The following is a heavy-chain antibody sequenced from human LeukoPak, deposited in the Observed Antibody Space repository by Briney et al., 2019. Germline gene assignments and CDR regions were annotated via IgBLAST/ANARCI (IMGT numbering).Heavy chain of an antibody. Sequence: ASVKVSCKASGYTFSSYDITWVRQAPGQGLEWMGWIIANNDNINYAQKLQDRVTMTTDTSTSTAYMELRSLRSDDTAVYYCARGSGGYFDNWGQGTLVIVSS. J-gene: IGHJ4*02. CDR3: ARGSGGYFDN. D-gene: IGHD3-10*01. V-gene: IGHV1-18*01. CDR2: IIANNDNI. CDR1: GYTFSSYD.